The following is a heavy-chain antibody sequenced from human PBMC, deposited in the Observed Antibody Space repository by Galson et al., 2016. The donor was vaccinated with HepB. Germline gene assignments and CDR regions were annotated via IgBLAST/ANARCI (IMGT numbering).Heavy chain of an antibody. CDR3: ARDSGTPPPRRGPSSGY. V-gene: IGHV3-30*03. Sequence: SLRLSCAASGFTFSTHGMHWVRQAPGKGLEWVAFISYDGRNIYYSDSVKGRFAISRDNSKNTLYLQMNSLRAEDTAIYYCARDSGTPPPRRGPSSGYWGQGTLVTVSS. CDR2: ISYDGRNI. J-gene: IGHJ4*02. CDR1: GFTFSTHG. D-gene: IGHD1-26*01.